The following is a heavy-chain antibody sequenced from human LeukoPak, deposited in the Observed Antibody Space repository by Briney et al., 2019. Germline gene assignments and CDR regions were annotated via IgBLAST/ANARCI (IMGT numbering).Heavy chain of an antibody. D-gene: IGHD5-18*01. CDR2: IRYDGSNK. CDR1: GFTFSSYG. J-gene: IGHJ6*03. CDR3: AKDRSGGYSYGYYYYYYMDV. Sequence: GGSLRLSCAASGFTFSSYGMHWVRQAPGKGLEWVAFIRYDGSNKYYADSVKGRFTISRDNSKNTLYLQMNSLRAEDTAVYYCAKDRSGGYSYGYYYYYYMDVWGKGTTVTIPS. V-gene: IGHV3-30*02.